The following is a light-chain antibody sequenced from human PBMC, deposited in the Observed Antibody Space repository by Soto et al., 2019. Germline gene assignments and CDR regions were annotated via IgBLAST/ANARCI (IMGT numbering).Light chain of an antibody. Sequence: QSALTQPASVSGSPGQSITLSCTGTSSDVGAYNYVPWYQQHPGKAPKLMIFDVSNRPSGVSNRFSGSKSGNTASLTISGLQAEDEADYYCSSYTTATTRVFGGGTKLTVL. CDR2: DVS. J-gene: IGLJ3*02. CDR1: SSDVGAYNY. CDR3: SSYTTATTRV. V-gene: IGLV2-14*01.